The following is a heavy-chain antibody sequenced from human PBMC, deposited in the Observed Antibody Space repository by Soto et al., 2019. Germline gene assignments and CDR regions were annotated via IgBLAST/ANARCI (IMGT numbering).Heavy chain of an antibody. CDR2: IYYSGST. J-gene: IGHJ5*02. D-gene: IGHD4-17*01. CDR1: GGSISSYY. Sequence: SETLSLTCTVSGGSISSYYWSWIRQPPGKGLEWIGYIYYSGSTNYNPSLKSRVTISVDTSKNQFSLKLSSVTAADTAVYYCARRRGDYGVENWFDPWGQGTLVTVSS. V-gene: IGHV4-59*01. CDR3: ARRRGDYGVENWFDP.